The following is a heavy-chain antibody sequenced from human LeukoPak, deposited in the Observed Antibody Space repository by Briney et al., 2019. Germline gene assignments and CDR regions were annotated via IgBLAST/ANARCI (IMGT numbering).Heavy chain of an antibody. J-gene: IGHJ6*02. V-gene: IGHV3-21*01. Sequence: GGSLRLSCAASGFTFSSYRMNWVRQAPGKGLEWVSSISSSSSYMYYADSVKGRFTISRDNAKNSLYLQMNSLRAEDTAVYYCASLSNYYGMDVWGQGTTVTVSS. CDR2: ISSSSSYM. CDR1: GFTFSSYR. CDR3: ASLSNYYGMDV.